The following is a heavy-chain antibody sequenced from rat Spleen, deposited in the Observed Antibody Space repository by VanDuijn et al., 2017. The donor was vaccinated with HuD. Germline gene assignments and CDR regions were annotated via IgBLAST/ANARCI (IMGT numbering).Heavy chain of an antibody. CDR2: ITYDGSST. CDR3: ARHGIYNNYGWFAY. D-gene: IGHD1-10*01. CDR1: GFTFSDYN. J-gene: IGHJ3*01. V-gene: IGHV5S10*01. Sequence: EVRLVESGGGLVQPGRSLRLSCAASGFTFSDYNMAWVRQAPRKGLEWVAIITYDGSSTYYRDSVKGRFTISRDNAKSTLYLQMDSLRSEDTATYYCARHGIYNNYGWFAYWGQGTLVTVSS.